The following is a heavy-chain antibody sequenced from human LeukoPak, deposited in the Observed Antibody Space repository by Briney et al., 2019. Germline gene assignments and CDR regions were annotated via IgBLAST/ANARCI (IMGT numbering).Heavy chain of an antibody. CDR1: GFTFDDYA. CDR2: ISWNSGSI. Sequence: GRSLRLSCAASGFTFDDYAMHWVRQAPGKGLEWVSGISWNSGSIGYADSVKGRLTISRDNAKNSLYLQMNSLRAEDTALYYCAGGRYYYYGMDVWGQGTTVTVSS. CDR3: AGGRYYYYGMDV. J-gene: IGHJ6*02. V-gene: IGHV3-9*01. D-gene: IGHD3-16*01.